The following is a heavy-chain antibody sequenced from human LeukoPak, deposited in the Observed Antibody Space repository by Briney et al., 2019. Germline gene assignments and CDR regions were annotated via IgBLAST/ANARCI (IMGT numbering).Heavy chain of an antibody. J-gene: IGHJ5*02. Sequence: GESLKISCKGSGYSFTSYWIGWVRQMPGKGLEWMGIIYPCDSDTRYSPSFQGQVTISADKSISTAYLQWSSLKASDTAMYYCARLSSIAVATFDNWFDPWGQGTLVTVSS. V-gene: IGHV5-51*01. CDR2: IYPCDSDT. CDR1: GYSFTSYW. CDR3: ARLSSIAVATFDNWFDP. D-gene: IGHD5-12*01.